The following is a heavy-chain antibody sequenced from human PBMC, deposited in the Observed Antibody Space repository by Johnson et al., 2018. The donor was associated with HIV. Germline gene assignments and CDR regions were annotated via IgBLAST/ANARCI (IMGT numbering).Heavy chain of an antibody. V-gene: IGHV3-33*05. CDR3: ATRDPTYRPGVFDI. D-gene: IGHD1-14*01. CDR1: GFTFSSYG. J-gene: IGHJ3*02. Sequence: VESGGGVVQPGRSLRLSCAASGFTFSSYGMHWVRQAPGKGLEWMAVISYDGSNKYYADSVKGRFTISRDNSKNTLYLQMNTLSAEDTAVYYCATRDPTYRPGVFDIWGQGTMVTVSS. CDR2: ISYDGSNK.